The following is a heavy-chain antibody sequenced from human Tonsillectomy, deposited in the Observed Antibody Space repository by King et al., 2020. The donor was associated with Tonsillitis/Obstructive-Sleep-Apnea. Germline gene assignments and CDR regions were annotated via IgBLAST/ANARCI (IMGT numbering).Heavy chain of an antibody. Sequence: EVQLVESGGDLVQPGGSLRLSCAASGFTFSSYEVNWVRQAPGKGLEWISYISSSGTTIYYADSVKGRFTISRDNAKNSLYLQMNSLRAEDTAVYYCAGSECSSTNCYVSNYYYMDVWGKGTTVTVSS. CDR3: AGSECSSTNCYVSNYYYMDV. CDR1: GFTFSSYE. J-gene: IGHJ6*03. CDR2: ISSSGTTI. V-gene: IGHV3-48*03. D-gene: IGHD2-2*01.